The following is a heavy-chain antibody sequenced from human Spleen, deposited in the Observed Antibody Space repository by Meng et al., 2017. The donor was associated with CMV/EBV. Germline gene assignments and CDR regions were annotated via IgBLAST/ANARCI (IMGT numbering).Heavy chain of an antibody. CDR1: GYSFITYD. Sequence: KDPGKASGYSFITYDINWVRQAAGQGLEWMGWMNPNSGNTAYAKNFQGRVTMTRNTSITTAYMELTNLRVDDTAVYFCGRGVEGGIAPWGQGTLVTVSS. D-gene: IGHD3-16*01. J-gene: IGHJ5*02. CDR2: MNPNSGNT. V-gene: IGHV1-8*01. CDR3: GRGVEGGIAP.